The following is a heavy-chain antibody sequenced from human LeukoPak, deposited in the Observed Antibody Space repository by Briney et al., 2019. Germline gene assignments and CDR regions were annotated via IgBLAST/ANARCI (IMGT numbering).Heavy chain of an antibody. CDR1: GGSISSGSYY. V-gene: IGHV4-39*07. CDR3: ARDCGGDCYSAGWYFDL. Sequence: PSETLSLTCTVSGGSISSGSYYWGWIRQPPGKGLEWIGNIYYSGSTYYNPSLKSRVSISVDTSKNQFSLKLTSVTAADTAVYYCARDCGGDCYSAGWYFDLWGRGTLVTVSS. D-gene: IGHD2-21*02. CDR2: IYYSGST. J-gene: IGHJ2*01.